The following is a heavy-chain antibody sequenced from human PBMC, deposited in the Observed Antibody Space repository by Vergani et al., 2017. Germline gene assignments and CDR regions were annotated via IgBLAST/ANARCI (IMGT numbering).Heavy chain of an antibody. CDR3: ARDNWNYNRPYNWFDP. D-gene: IGHD1-7*01. Sequence: QVQLVQSGAEVKKPGSSVKVSCKASGGTFSSYAISWVRQAPGQGLEWMGGIIPLFGTANYAQKFQGRVTITADESTSTAYMELSSLRSEDTAVYYCARDNWNYNRPYNWFDPWGQGTLVTVSS. CDR2: IIPLFGTA. J-gene: IGHJ5*02. CDR1: GGTFSSYA. V-gene: IGHV1-69*01.